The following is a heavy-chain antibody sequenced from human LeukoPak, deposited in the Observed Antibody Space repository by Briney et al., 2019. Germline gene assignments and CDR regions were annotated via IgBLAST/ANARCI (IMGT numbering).Heavy chain of an antibody. Sequence: ASVKVSCKASGYTFSGYYMHWVRQAPGQGLEWMGWINPKSGGTNYAQKFQGRVTMIRDTSISTAYMELSRLRSDDTAVYYCARSPHILTGENFDYWGHGTLLTVSS. D-gene: IGHD3-9*01. CDR2: INPKSGGT. CDR3: ARSPHILTGENFDY. CDR1: GYTFSGYY. V-gene: IGHV1-2*02. J-gene: IGHJ4*01.